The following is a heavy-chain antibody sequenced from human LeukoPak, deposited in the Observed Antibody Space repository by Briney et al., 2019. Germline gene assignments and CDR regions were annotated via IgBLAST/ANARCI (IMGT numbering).Heavy chain of an antibody. Sequence: SVKVSCKASGGTFSSYAISWVRPAPGQGLEWMGGIIPIFGTANYAQKFQGRVTITADESTSTAYMELSSLRSEDTAVYYCARILGYCSSTSCYRGYFQHWGQGTLVTVSS. V-gene: IGHV1-69*13. CDR2: IIPIFGTA. D-gene: IGHD2-2*02. CDR3: ARILGYCSSTSCYRGYFQH. CDR1: GGTFSSYA. J-gene: IGHJ1*01.